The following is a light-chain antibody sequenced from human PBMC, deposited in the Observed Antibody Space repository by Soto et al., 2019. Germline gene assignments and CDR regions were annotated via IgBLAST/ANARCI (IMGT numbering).Light chain of an antibody. J-gene: IGKJ1*01. CDR1: QGIVSY. Sequence: IQLTQSPSSLSASAGDRVSITCRASQGIVSYVAWYQQKPGKAPELLIYATSSLQRGVPSRFSGGRSGTDFTLTISSLQPEDFATYYCQKYNSAPWTFGQGTKVDIK. CDR3: QKYNSAPWT. CDR2: ATS. V-gene: IGKV1-9*01.